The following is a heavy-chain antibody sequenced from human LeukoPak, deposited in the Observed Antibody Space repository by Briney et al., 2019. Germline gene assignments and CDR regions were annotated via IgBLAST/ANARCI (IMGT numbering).Heavy chain of an antibody. CDR3: ARDRITIGAFDI. D-gene: IGHD3-10*01. V-gene: IGHV4-31*03. J-gene: IGHJ3*02. CDR1: GGSISSGGYC. CDR2: IYYSGST. Sequence: SETLSLTCTVSGGSISSGGYCWSWIRQHPGKGLEWIGYIYYSGSTYYNPSLKSRVTISVDTSKNQFSLKLSSVTAADTAVYYCARDRITIGAFDIWGQGTMVTVSS.